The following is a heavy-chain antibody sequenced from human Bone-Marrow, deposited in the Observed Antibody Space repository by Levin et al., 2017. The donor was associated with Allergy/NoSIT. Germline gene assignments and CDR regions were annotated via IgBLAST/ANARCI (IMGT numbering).Heavy chain of an antibody. Sequence: SETLSLTCSVSAASITTYHWNWIRQPPGKRLEWIGYVSDSGSTKYNPSLKNRVTISVDTSKRQSSLKVTSVTAADSAVYYFARDDEGDFPPDLDYWGRGTLVTVSS. CDR2: VSDSGST. V-gene: IGHV4-59*01. CDR3: ARDDEGDFPPDLDY. J-gene: IGHJ4*02. CDR1: AASITTYH. D-gene: IGHD4-17*01.